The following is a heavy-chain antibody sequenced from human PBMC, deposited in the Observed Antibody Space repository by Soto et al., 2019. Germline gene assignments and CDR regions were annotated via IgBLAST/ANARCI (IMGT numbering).Heavy chain of an antibody. CDR1: GFTFSSYG. CDR2: IWYDGSNK. J-gene: IGHJ6*02. Sequence: QVQLVESGGGVVQPGTSLRLSCAASGFTFSSYGMHWVRQAPGKGLEWVAVIWYDGSNKYYADSVKGRFTISRDNSKNTLYLQMNSLRAEDTAVYYCARDRFMTNPNCFYYYVMDVLGQGTTVTVTS. V-gene: IGHV3-33*01. CDR3: ARDRFMTNPNCFYYYVMDV. D-gene: IGHD4-17*01.